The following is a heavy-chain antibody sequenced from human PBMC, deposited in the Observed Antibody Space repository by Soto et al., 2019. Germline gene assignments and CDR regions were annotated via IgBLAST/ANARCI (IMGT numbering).Heavy chain of an antibody. Sequence: SETLSLTCTVSGGSISSSSYYWGWIRQPPGKGLEWIGSIYYSGSTYYNPSLKSRVTISVDTSITTVYLQWSSLKASDSGMYYCARLGLETGYPNSWVDYWGQGTLVTVSS. D-gene: IGHD6-13*01. CDR3: ARLGLETGYPNSWVDY. CDR2: IYYSGST. V-gene: IGHV4-39*07. J-gene: IGHJ4*02. CDR1: GGSISSSSYY.